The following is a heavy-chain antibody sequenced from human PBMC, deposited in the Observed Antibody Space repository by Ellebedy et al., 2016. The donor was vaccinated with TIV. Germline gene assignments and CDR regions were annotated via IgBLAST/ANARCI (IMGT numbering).Heavy chain of an antibody. CDR3: ARTRHLGIAAGMNWFDP. V-gene: IGHV4-4*02. CDR2: IYHSGST. Sequence: SETLSLTXAVSGGSISSSNWWRWVRQPPGKGLEWIGEIYHSGSTNYNPSLKSRVTISVDKSKNQFSLKLSSVTAADTAVYYCARTRHLGIAAGMNWFDPWGQGTLVTVSS. CDR1: GGSISSSNW. J-gene: IGHJ5*02. D-gene: IGHD6-13*01.